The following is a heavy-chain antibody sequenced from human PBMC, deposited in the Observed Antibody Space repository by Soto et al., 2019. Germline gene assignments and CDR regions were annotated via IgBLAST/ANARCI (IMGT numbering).Heavy chain of an antibody. CDR1: GFTFGSHD. Sequence: EVQLLESAGGLEQPGGSLRLSCAASGFTFGSHDMSWVRQAPGKALEWVSSISVSDPGTYYADSVKGRFTTSRDISKNTLFLQMDSLRAEDTALYYCTKGTWLDIWAQGTMVTVSS. V-gene: IGHV3-23*01. D-gene: IGHD6-19*01. J-gene: IGHJ3*02. CDR3: TKGTWLDI. CDR2: ISVSDPGT.